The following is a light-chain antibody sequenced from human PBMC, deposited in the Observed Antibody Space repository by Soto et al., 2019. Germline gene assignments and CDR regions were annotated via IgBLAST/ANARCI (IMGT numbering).Light chain of an antibody. Sequence: QAVVTQPPSVSGAPGQRVTISCTGSSSNIGAGYDVHWYQQLPGRAPKLLIYGNSNRPSGVPDRFSGLKSGTSASLAITGLQAEDEADYYCHSYDNSLSGSEVFGGGTKVTVL. J-gene: IGLJ2*01. CDR3: HSYDNSLSGSEV. CDR2: GNS. V-gene: IGLV1-40*01. CDR1: SSNIGAGYD.